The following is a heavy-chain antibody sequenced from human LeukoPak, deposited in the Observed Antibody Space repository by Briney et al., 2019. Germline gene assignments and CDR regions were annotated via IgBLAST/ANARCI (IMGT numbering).Heavy chain of an antibody. CDR2: IIPIFGTA. J-gene: IGHJ4*02. V-gene: IGHV1-69*13. D-gene: IGHD3-22*01. CDR1: GGTFSSYA. Sequence: SVKVSCKASGGTFSSYAISWVRQAPGQGLEWMGGIIPIFGTANYAQKFQGRVTITADESTSTAYMELSSLRSEDTAVYYCAREGYYYDSSGYSHLPDYWGQGTLVTVSA. CDR3: AREGYYYDSSGYSHLPDY.